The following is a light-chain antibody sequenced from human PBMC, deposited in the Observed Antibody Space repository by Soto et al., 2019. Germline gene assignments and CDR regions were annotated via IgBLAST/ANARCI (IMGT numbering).Light chain of an antibody. Sequence: QSALTQPASVSGSPGQSITISCTGTTSDVSGYNFVSWYQQYPGKAPKLMIYDVSNRPSGVSNRFSGSKSGNTASLTISGLQAEDEADYYCSSYTSSNTYVFGAGTTV. CDR3: SSYTSSNTYV. J-gene: IGLJ1*01. CDR1: TSDVSGYNF. CDR2: DVS. V-gene: IGLV2-14*03.